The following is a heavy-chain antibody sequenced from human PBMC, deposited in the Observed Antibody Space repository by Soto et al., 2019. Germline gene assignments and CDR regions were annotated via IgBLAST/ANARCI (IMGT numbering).Heavy chain of an antibody. V-gene: IGHV4-30-2*01. Sequence: SETLSLTCTVSGDSISSGGYSWSWIRQPPGKGLEWIGYIYHSGSTYYNPSLKSRVTISVDRSKNQFSLKLSSVTAADTAVYYCSRVPGPWGQGTLVTVSS. CDR1: GDSISSGGYS. CDR2: IYHSGST. J-gene: IGHJ5*02. CDR3: SRVPGP.